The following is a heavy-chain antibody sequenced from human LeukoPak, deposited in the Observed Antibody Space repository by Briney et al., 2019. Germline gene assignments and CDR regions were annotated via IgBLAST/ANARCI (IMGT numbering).Heavy chain of an antibody. Sequence: PGGSLRLSCTASGLSLNSYAISWVRQVPGKGLEWVSASSSSDDGKWYAESVRGRFTISRDTSKNTVYLQMNSLRAEDTAVYYCARARGYGDILYQKKRRAFDIWGQGTMVTVSS. CDR1: GLSLNSYA. J-gene: IGHJ3*02. V-gene: IGHV3-23*01. D-gene: IGHD4-17*01. CDR2: SSSSDDGK. CDR3: ARARGYGDILYQKKRRAFDI.